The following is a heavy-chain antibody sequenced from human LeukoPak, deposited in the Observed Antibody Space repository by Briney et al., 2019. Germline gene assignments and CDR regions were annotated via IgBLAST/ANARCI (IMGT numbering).Heavy chain of an antibody. CDR1: GDAVNSGGYY. CDR3: ARDSPAAYYYDMDV. D-gene: IGHD2-15*01. Sequence: SSQTLSLTCTVSGDAVNSGGYYWNWIRQHPGRGLEWIGYISNSGSTNYNPSLKSRVTISVDTSKNQFSLKLSSVTAADTAVYYCARDSPAAYYYDMDVWGQGTTVTVSS. V-gene: IGHV4-31*03. J-gene: IGHJ6*02. CDR2: ISNSGST.